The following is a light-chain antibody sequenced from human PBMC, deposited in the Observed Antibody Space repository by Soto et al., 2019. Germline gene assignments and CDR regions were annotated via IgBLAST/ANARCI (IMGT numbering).Light chain of an antibody. V-gene: IGKV1-5*03. CDR1: QTISSW. CDR2: KAS. CDR3: HHYNGSSEA. Sequence: DIQMTQSPSTLSGSVGDRVTITCRASQTISSWLAWYQQKPGKAPKLLIYKASTLKSGVPSRFRGSGSGTEFTLTISSLQPDDFANYSFHHYNGSSEAFGQGTKVELK. J-gene: IGKJ1*01.